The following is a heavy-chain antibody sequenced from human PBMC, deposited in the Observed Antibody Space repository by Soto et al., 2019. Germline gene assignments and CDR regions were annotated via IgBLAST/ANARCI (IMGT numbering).Heavy chain of an antibody. CDR2: IYYSGST. CDR3: AREGNLGRWLQPLDF. V-gene: IGHV4-31*03. CDR1: GGSISSGDYY. Sequence: SETLSLTCTVSGGSISSGDYYWSWIRQHPGKGLEWIGYIYYSGSTYYNPSLKSRVTISVDTSKNQFSLKLISVTAADTAKYFCAREGNLGRWLQPLDFWGQGTLVTVSS. D-gene: IGHD5-12*01. J-gene: IGHJ4*02.